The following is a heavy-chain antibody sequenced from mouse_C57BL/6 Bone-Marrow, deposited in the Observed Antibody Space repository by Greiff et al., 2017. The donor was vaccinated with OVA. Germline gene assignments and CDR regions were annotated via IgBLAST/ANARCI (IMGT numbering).Heavy chain of an antibody. J-gene: IGHJ2*01. CDR2: IDPETGGT. CDR3: TSITTVVATDYFDY. D-gene: IGHD1-1*01. V-gene: IGHV1-15*01. Sequence: QVQLQQSGAELVRPGASVTLSCKASGYTFTDYEMHWVKQTPVHGLEWIGAIDPETGGTAYNQKFKGKAILTADKSSSTAYMELRSLTSEDSAVYYCTSITTVVATDYFDYWGQGTTLTVSS. CDR1: GYTFTDYE.